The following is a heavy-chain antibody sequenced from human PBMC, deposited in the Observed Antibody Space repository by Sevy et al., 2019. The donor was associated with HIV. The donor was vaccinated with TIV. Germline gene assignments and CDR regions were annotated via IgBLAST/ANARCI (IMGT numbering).Heavy chain of an antibody. D-gene: IGHD1-1*01. CDR1: GYTFIFYA. CDR3: ARDVEGALKYFDS. J-gene: IGHJ4*02. V-gene: IGHV1-3*01. CDR2: ISAGNGNT. Sequence: ASVKVSCKASGYTFIFYAVHWVRQAPGQRLEWMGWISAGNGNTKYSQNLQGRLTITRDTSASTTYMELTSLRSEDTAVYYCARDVEGALKYFDSWGQGTLVTVSS.